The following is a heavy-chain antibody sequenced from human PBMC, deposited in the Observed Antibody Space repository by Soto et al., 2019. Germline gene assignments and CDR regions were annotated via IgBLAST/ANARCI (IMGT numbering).Heavy chain of an antibody. CDR2: IFWDDDR. Sequence: QITLKESGPTLMKPTQTLTLTCSFSGFSLRNRREGVGWIRQPPGKALEWLALIFWDDDRRYRPSLKHRLTISKDTSKNQVVLTMTNMDPVDTATFYCAHIGSHCSGGTCYGQGAFDIWGQGTMVTVSS. V-gene: IGHV2-5*02. CDR3: AHIGSHCSGGTCYGQGAFDI. J-gene: IGHJ3*02. CDR1: GFSLRNRREG. D-gene: IGHD2-15*01.